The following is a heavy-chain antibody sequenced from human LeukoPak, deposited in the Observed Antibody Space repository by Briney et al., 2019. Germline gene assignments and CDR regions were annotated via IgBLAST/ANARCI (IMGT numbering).Heavy chain of an antibody. CDR2: IYTSGST. D-gene: IGHD2/OR15-2a*01. Sequence: PSETLSLTCTVSGGSISSYYWSWIRQPAGKGLEWIGRIYTSGSTNYNPSLKSRVTMSVDTSKNQFSLKLSSVTAADTAVYYCAANIVLYTLNPGYFQHWGQGTLVTVSS. J-gene: IGHJ1*01. CDR1: GGSISSYY. CDR3: AANIVLYTLNPGYFQH. V-gene: IGHV4-4*07.